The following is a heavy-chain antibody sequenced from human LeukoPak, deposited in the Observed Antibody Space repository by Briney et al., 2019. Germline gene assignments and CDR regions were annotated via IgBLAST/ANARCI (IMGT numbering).Heavy chain of an antibody. V-gene: IGHV3-7*03. J-gene: IGHJ5*02. Sequence: GGSLRLSCAASGFTFSSSWMIWARQAPGKGLEWVANINQDGGQKYYLDSVKGRFTISRDNADNSLYLQMDGLRAEDTAVYYCAKGEARLYPQRLDPWGQGTLVTVSS. D-gene: IGHD3-16*01. CDR3: AKGEARLYPQRLDP. CDR1: GFTFSSSW. CDR2: INQDGGQK.